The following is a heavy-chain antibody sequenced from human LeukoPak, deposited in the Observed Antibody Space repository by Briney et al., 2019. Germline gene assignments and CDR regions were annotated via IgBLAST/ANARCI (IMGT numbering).Heavy chain of an antibody. CDR2: ISYDGDNK. Sequence: GRSLRLSCAASGFTFSNYGLNWVRQAPGKGLEWVALISYDGDNKYYADSVKGRFTISRDNSKNTLYLQMNSLRGEDTAVYYCARITSAWAADYWGQGTLVTVSS. J-gene: IGHJ4*02. D-gene: IGHD1-26*01. CDR3: ARITSAWAADY. V-gene: IGHV3-30*03. CDR1: GFTFSNYG.